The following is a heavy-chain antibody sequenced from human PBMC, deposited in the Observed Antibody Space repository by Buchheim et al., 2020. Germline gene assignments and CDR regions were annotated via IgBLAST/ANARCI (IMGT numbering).Heavy chain of an antibody. CDR3: ARGSEIAAPLYYMDV. Sequence: QVQLQESGPGLVKPSQTLSLTCTVSGGSISSGGYYWSWIRQHPGKCLGWFGYIYYSGSTFYNPSLTGRVTISVDPSKNQFSMKLSSVTAADTDVYYCARGSEIAAPLYYMDVWGKGTT. D-gene: IGHD6-6*01. J-gene: IGHJ6*03. CDR2: IYYSGST. CDR1: GGSISSGGYY. V-gene: IGHV4-31*03.